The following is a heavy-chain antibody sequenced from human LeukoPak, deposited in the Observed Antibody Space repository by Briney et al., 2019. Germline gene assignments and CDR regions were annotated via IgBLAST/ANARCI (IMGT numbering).Heavy chain of an antibody. Sequence: GGSLRLSCAASGFTFSSNAMSWVRQAPGKGLEWVSAISGSDARTYYADSVKGRFTISRDNSKNTLYLQMSSLRAEDTAVYYCAKPLSGWYSFDYWGQGTLVTVSS. CDR3: AKPLSGWYSFDY. CDR1: GFTFSSNA. D-gene: IGHD6-19*01. V-gene: IGHV3-23*01. CDR2: ISGSDART. J-gene: IGHJ4*02.